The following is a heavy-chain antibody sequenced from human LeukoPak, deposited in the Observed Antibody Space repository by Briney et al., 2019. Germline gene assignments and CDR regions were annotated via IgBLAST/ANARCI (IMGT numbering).Heavy chain of an antibody. CDR3: ARGDHYGSGSYSSHYFDY. CDR1: GYTFTGYY. D-gene: IGHD3-10*01. Sequence: ASVKVSCKASGYTFTGYYMHWVRQAPGQGLEWMGWINPNSGGTNYAQKFQGRGTMTRDTSISTAYMELSRLRSDDTAVYYCARGDHYGSGSYSSHYFDYWGQGTLVTVSS. CDR2: INPNSGGT. J-gene: IGHJ4*02. V-gene: IGHV1-2*02.